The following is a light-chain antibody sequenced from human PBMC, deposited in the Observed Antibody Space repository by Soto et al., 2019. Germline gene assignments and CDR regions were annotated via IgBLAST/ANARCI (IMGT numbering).Light chain of an antibody. CDR1: QTISNSY. CDR2: GAS. CDR3: QQYDRIPQFT. J-gene: IGKJ3*01. V-gene: IGKV3-20*01. Sequence: EIVLTQSPGTLSLSPGERATLSCRASQTISNSYLAWYQQKPGQAPRLLIYGASSRAIGIPDRFSGSGSGTVFSLTISRLKPEDFAMYYCQQYDRIPQFTFGAGTKVDIK.